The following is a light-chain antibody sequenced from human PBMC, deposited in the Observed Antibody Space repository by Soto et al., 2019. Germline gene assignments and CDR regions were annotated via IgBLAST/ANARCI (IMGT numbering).Light chain of an antibody. CDR2: DAS. CDR1: QSVSSN. J-gene: IGKJ2*01. V-gene: IGKV3-15*01. CDR3: QEYNNWPPKYT. Sequence: EIVMTQSPATLSVSPGERATLSCRASQSVSSNLAWYQQKLGQRPRLLIYDASTRATGIPARFSGSGSGTESTLTISSLQSEDFAVYYCQEYNNWPPKYTFGQGTKLEMK.